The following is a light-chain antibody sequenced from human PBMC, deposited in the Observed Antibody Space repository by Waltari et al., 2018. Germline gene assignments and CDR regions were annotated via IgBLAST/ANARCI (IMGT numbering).Light chain of an antibody. CDR1: QNIGSW. Sequence: DIQMTQSPSFVSAFVGDRVTISCRASQNIGSWLAWYQQKPGQAPKLLIYSASSLQSGVPSRFSGTGSGTDFTLTISSLQPEDFAVYYCQQYGSSPLTFGGGTKVEIK. J-gene: IGKJ4*01. V-gene: IGKV1-12*01. CDR3: QQYGSSPLT. CDR2: SAS.